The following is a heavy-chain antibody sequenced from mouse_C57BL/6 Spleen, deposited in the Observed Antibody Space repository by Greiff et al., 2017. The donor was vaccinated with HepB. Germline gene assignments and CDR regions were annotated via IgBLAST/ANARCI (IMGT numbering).Heavy chain of an antibody. CDR2: IDPEDGET. CDR1: GFNIKDYY. J-gene: IGHJ1*03. V-gene: IGHV14-2*01. Sequence: VQLQQSGAELVKPGASVKLSCTASGFNIKDYYMHWVKQRTEQGLEWIGRIDPEDGETKYAPKFPGKATITADTSSNTAYLQLSSLTSEDTAVYYCARWGYDYDWYFDVWGTGTTVTVSS. D-gene: IGHD2-4*01. CDR3: ARWGYDYDWYFDV.